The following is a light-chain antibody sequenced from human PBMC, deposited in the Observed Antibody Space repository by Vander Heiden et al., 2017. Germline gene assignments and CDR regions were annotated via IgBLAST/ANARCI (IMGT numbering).Light chain of an antibody. V-gene: IGKV3-15*01. J-gene: IGKJ4*01. Sequence: EIVMPQSPVTLSLSPGEGASLPCRASQNVNSNLAWYQQKPGQAPRLLIYGAFTRATGIPARFSGSGSGTEFTLTISSLQSEDFAVYFCQQYNSWPLTFGGGTKVEIK. CDR1: QNVNSN. CDR2: GAF. CDR3: QQYNSWPLT.